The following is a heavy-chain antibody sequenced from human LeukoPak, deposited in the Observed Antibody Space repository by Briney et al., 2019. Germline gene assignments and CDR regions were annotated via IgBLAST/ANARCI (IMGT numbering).Heavy chain of an antibody. D-gene: IGHD4-17*01. V-gene: IGHV3-23*01. Sequence: GGSLRLSCAASGFTFSSYGMSWVRQAPGKGLEWVSAISGSGGSTYYADSVKGRFTISRDNSKNTLYLQMNSLRAEDTAVYYCAKGTGDITWVFDYWGQGALVTVSS. J-gene: IGHJ4*02. CDR2: ISGSGGST. CDR1: GFTFSSYG. CDR3: AKGTGDITWVFDY.